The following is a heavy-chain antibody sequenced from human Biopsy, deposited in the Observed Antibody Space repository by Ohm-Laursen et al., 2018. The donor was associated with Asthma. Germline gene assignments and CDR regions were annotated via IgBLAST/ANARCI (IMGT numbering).Heavy chain of an antibody. J-gene: IGHJ3*01. CDR1: GYNFISFA. CDR2: VNTGNGDT. V-gene: IGHV1-3*04. Sequence: ASVKVSCKVSGYNFISFAIHWVRQAPGQRLEWMGWVNTGNGDTKYSQRFQGRVTITRDTSASTAYMELRSLRSEDTATYYCARTYYDFLTGQVKDVFGVWGQGTMVTVSS. CDR3: ARTYYDFLTGQVKDVFGV. D-gene: IGHD3-9*01.